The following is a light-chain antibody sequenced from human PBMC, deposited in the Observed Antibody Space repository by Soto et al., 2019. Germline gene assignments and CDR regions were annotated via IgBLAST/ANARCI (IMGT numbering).Light chain of an antibody. J-gene: IGKJ1*01. V-gene: IGKV3-15*01. CDR2: RAS. Sequence: EIVMTQSPATLSVSPGERATLSCRASQSVSSKLAWYQQKPGQAPRLLIYRASTRATDIPARFSGSGSGTEFTLTISSLQSEDFAVYYCQQYNNWPPATF. CDR1: QSVSSK. CDR3: QQYNNWPPAT.